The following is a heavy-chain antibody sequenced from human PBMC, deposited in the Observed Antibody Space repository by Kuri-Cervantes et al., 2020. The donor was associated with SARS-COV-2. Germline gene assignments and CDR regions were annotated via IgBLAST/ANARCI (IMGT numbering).Heavy chain of an antibody. Sequence: ASVKVSCKASGYTFTGYYMHWVRQAPGQGLEWMGWINPNSGGTNYAQKFQGRVTMTRDTSISTAYMELSRLRSDDTAVYYCARVIGSSWFRNYYYYMDVWGKGTTVTVSS. V-gene: IGHV1-2*02. CDR2: INPNSGGT. J-gene: IGHJ6*03. D-gene: IGHD6-13*01. CDR1: GYTFTGYY. CDR3: ARVIGSSWFRNYYYYMDV.